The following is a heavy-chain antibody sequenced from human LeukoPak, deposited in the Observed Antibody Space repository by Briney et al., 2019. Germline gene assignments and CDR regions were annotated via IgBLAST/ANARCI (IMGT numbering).Heavy chain of an antibody. D-gene: IGHD2-21*02. Sequence: GGSLRLSCAASGFTFSDYYMSWLRQAPGKGLEWVSYISSSGSTIYYADSVKGRFTISRDNAKNSLYLQMNSLRAEDTAVYYCARHGKVVTALHYYYYIHVWDKGTTVTISS. CDR1: GFTFSDYY. CDR2: ISSSGSTI. V-gene: IGHV3-11*01. J-gene: IGHJ6*03. CDR3: ARHGKVVTALHYYYYIHV.